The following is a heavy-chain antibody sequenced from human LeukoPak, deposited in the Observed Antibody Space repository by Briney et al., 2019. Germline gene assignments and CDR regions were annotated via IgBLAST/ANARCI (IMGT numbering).Heavy chain of an antibody. D-gene: IGHD1-26*01. V-gene: IGHV3-23*01. CDR1: GFTFSSYA. J-gene: IGHJ4*02. CDR3: AKDTLGATPPSAYYFDY. CDR2: ISGSGGST. Sequence: GGSLRLSCAASGFTFSSYAMSWVRQAPGKGLEWVSAISGSGGSTYYADSVKGRFTISRDNSKNTLYLQMNSLRAEDTAVYYCAKDTLGATPPSAYYFDYWGQGTLVTVSS.